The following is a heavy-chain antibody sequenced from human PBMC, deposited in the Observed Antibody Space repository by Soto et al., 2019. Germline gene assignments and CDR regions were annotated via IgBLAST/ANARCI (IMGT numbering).Heavy chain of an antibody. CDR3: AHFSDLEWFDP. J-gene: IGHJ5*02. CDR2: IFYTGSA. Sequence: QAQLQESGPGLVRPSETLSLTCTVSGGSISRYFWSWIRQSPGKGLEWIGYIFYTGSATYNPSLKSRVTISIDTSNNQFSLKLSSLTAADTAVYYCAHFSDLEWFDPWGQGTLVTVSS. V-gene: IGHV4-59*01. D-gene: IGHD2-21*01. CDR1: GGSISRYF.